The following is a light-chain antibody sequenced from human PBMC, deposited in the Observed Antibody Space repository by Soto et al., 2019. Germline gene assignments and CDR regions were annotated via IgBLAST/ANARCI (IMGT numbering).Light chain of an antibody. Sequence: QSALTQPASMSGSPGQSITISCTGTSSDVGSYNLVSWYQQHPGKAPKLMIYEVSKRPSGVSNRFSGSKSGNTASLTISGLQAEDEADYYCCSYAGSSTFRHVVFGGGTKVTVL. CDR3: CSYAGSSTFRHVV. V-gene: IGLV2-23*02. CDR1: SSDVGSYNL. CDR2: EVS. J-gene: IGLJ2*01.